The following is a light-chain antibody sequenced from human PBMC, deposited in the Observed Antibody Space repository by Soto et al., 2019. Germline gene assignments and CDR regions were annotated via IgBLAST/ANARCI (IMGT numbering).Light chain of an antibody. Sequence: QSALTQPPSASGSPGQSVTISCTATSRDVGGNDYVSWYQQHPGKAPKVMIYEVSKRPSGVPDRFSGSKSGYTASLTVSGLQAEDEDEYYCTSYGCSSSNHVVFGGGTKLTVL. J-gene: IGLJ2*01. CDR1: SRDVGGNDY. CDR3: TSYGCSSSNHVV. V-gene: IGLV2-8*01. CDR2: EVS.